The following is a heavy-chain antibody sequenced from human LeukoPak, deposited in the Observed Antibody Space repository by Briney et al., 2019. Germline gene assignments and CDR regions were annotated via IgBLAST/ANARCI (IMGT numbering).Heavy chain of an antibody. CDR3: ARDYIDNLDSSGYITFDY. D-gene: IGHD3-22*01. J-gene: IGHJ4*01. CDR2: INPSSGGT. CDR1: GYSFSGYY. Sequence: GASVKVSCKASGYSFSGYYVHWVRQTPGQGLEWMGWINPSSGGTYYTHNFQGRVTMTGDMSTSTAYMELSRLTSDDTAVYYCARDYIDNLDSSGYITFDYWGRGTLVTVSS. V-gene: IGHV1-2*02.